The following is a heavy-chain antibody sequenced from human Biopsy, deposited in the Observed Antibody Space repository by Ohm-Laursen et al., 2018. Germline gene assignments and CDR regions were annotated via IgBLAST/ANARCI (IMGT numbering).Heavy chain of an antibody. CDR2: IIPIVDIV. CDR3: ARGGSGSGYYGMDV. CDR1: GDTFNKYG. Sequence: SVKVSCNASGDTFNKYGIFWVRQAPGQGLEWVGRIIPIVDIVNYAQRFQGRVTMTADKSTSTAYLDLGSLISGDTAVYYCARGGSGSGYYGMDVWGQGTTVTVSS. D-gene: IGHD3-10*01. V-gene: IGHV1-69*04. J-gene: IGHJ6*02.